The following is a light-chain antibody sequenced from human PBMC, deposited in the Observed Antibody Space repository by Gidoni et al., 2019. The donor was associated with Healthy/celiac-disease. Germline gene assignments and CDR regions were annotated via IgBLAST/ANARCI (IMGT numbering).Light chain of an antibody. J-gene: IGKJ1*01. CDR3: QQSYSTLWT. CDR2: ASS. V-gene: IGKV1-39*01. Sequence: DIQMTQSTSSLSASVVNRVTITCRSSQSISSYLNWYQQKPGKAPKLLIYASSIFQSGVPSRFSGSGSGTDFTLTISSLQPEDFSTYYCQQSYSTLWTFGQGTKVESK. CDR1: QSISSY.